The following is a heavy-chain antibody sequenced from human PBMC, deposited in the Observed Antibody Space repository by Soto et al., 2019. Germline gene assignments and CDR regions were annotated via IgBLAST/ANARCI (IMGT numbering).Heavy chain of an antibody. Sequence: SETLSLTCTVSGGSISSYYWSWIRQPAGKGLEWIGRIYTSGSTNYNPSLKSRVTMSVDTSKNQFSLKLSSVTAADTAVYYCARDEDSNGSYDNWFDPWGQGTLVTVSS. CDR2: IYTSGST. D-gene: IGHD1-26*01. CDR3: ARDEDSNGSYDNWFDP. V-gene: IGHV4-4*07. J-gene: IGHJ5*02. CDR1: GGSISSYY.